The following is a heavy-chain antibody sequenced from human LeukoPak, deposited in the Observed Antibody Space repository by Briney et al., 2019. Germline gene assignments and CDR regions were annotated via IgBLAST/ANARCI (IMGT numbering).Heavy chain of an antibody. D-gene: IGHD2-2*01. CDR3: ARGVVVVPARHYYYYGMDV. J-gene: IGHJ6*02. V-gene: IGHV4-34*01. CDR1: GGSFSGYY. CDR2: INHSGST. Sequence: SETLSLTCAVYGGSFSGYYWSWIRQPPGKGLEWIGEINHSGSTNYNPSLKSRVTISVDTSKNQFSLKLSSVTAADTAVYYCARGVVVVPARHYYYYGMDVWGQGTTVTVSS.